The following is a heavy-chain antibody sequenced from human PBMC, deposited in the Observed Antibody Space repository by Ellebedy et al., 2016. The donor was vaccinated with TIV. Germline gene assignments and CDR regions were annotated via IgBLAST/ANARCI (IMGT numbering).Heavy chain of an antibody. J-gene: IGHJ4*02. V-gene: IGHV3-23*01. Sequence: GGSLRLXXAASGFTFSSYAMSWVRQAPGKGLEWVSAISGSGGSTYYADSVKGRFTISRDNFKNTMYLQMNNLRVEDTALYYCAKGGGGSTSDWLARLDSWGQGTLVTVSS. CDR1: GFTFSSYA. CDR3: AKGGGGSTSDWLARLDS. CDR2: ISGSGGST. D-gene: IGHD3-9*01.